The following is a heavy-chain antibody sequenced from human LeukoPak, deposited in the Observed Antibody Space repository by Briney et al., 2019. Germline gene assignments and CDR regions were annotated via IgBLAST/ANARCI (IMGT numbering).Heavy chain of an antibody. CDR1: GFTLSAFW. Sequence: GGSLRLSCAASGFTLSAFWMHWVRQVPGEGLVWVTRISPDGSDSNYADPVKGRFTIPRDNAKNTLYLQMNSLRDEDTAVYYCARGVSGNYGRFDSWGQGTLVTVSS. J-gene: IGHJ4*02. CDR3: ARGVSGNYGRFDS. V-gene: IGHV3-74*01. CDR2: ISPDGSDS. D-gene: IGHD1-26*01.